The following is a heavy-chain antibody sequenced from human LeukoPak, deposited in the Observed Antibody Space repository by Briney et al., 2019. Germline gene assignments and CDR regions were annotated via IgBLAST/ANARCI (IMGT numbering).Heavy chain of an antibody. Sequence: GGSLRLSCAASGFTFSSYSMNWVRQAPGKGLEWVSSISSSSSYIYYADSVKGRLTISRDNSKNTLYLQMNSLRAEDTAVYYCARGGMAAAGTYYYYGMDVWGQGTTVTVSS. CDR2: ISSSSSYI. D-gene: IGHD6-13*01. V-gene: IGHV3-21*01. J-gene: IGHJ6*02. CDR3: ARGGMAAAGTYYYYGMDV. CDR1: GFTFSSYS.